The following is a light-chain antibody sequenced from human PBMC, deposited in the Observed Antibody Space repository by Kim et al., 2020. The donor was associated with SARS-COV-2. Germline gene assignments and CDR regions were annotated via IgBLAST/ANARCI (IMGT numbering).Light chain of an antibody. CDR2: SAS. CDR1: QSITND. CDR3: QQTYILPLA. Sequence: DIQMTQSPSYLSASVGDRVNITCRADQSITNDLNWYQQKPGKVPNVLIYSASSLQGGVPSRFSVSGSGTDFTLTISSLQPEDFATYYCQQTYILPLAFGGGTKVDI. V-gene: IGKV1-39*01. J-gene: IGKJ4*01.